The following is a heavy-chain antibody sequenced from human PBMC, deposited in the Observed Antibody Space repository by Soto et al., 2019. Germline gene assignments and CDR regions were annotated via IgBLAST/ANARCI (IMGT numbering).Heavy chain of an antibody. D-gene: IGHD4-17*01. Sequence: DVQMVESGGGLVQPGESLKLSCAASGFTFSGSGIHWVRQASGKGLEWVGHIRTKACNYATEYAASVRGRFTISSDDSKNTAYLQMASVTTEDTAVYYCMETLTPMDVWGQGTTVTVSS. CDR3: METLTPMDV. J-gene: IGHJ6*02. CDR2: IRTKACNYAT. V-gene: IGHV3-73*01. CDR1: GFTFSGSG.